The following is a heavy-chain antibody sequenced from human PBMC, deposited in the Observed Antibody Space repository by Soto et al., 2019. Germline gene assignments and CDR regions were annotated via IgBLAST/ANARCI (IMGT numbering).Heavy chain of an antibody. V-gene: IGHV3-30*03. D-gene: IGHD3-9*01. CDR1: GFTLTTHG. Sequence: GGSLRLSCAASGFTLTTHGIHWVRQAPGKGLEWVALISQDGNKNYYADSVKGRFTISRDSSKKTVYLQLSGLRTEDTATYFCARDLNYETLTGFSRLDYYGMDVWGQGTTVTVSS. CDR3: ARDLNYETLTGFSRLDYYGMDV. CDR2: ISQDGNKN. J-gene: IGHJ6*02.